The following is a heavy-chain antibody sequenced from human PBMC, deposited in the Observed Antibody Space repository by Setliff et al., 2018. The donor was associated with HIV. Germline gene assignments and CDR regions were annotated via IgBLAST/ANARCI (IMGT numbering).Heavy chain of an antibody. D-gene: IGHD2-2*01. V-gene: IGHV3-73*01. Sequence: PGGSLKLSCAASDFTVTNAWMNWVRQASGKGLEWVGHIRTKAKSYAKVYAASVKGRFTISRDDAKNTAYLQMSSLKTEDTALYYCIPGGSSSIFFPHWGRGTLVTVSS. CDR1: DFTVTNAW. CDR3: IPGGSSSIFFPH. J-gene: IGHJ4*02. CDR2: IRTKAKSYAK.